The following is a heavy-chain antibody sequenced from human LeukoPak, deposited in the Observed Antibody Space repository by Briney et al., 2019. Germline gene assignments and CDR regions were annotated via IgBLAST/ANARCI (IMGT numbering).Heavy chain of an antibody. J-gene: IGHJ6*02. Sequence: SETLSLTCTVSGGSISSYYWSWIRQPPGKGLEWIGYIYYSGSTNYNPSLKSRVAISVDTSKNQFSLKLSSVTAADTAVYYCARLRFLEWLEDVWGQGTTVTVSS. V-gene: IGHV4-59*08. CDR3: ARLRFLEWLEDV. CDR2: IYYSGST. CDR1: GGSISSYY. D-gene: IGHD3-3*01.